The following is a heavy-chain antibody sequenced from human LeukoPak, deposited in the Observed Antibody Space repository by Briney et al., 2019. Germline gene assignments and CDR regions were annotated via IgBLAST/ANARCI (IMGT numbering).Heavy chain of an antibody. V-gene: IGHV4-30-4*01. CDR3: ARPYYYDSRIDP. Sequence: PSQTLSLTCTVSGVSISSGAYYWSWIRQPPGKSLQWIGYMYSSGSTYYNPSLKSRATISVDTSKNQFSLKLSSVTAADTAVYYCARPYYYDSRIDPWGQGTLVTVSS. D-gene: IGHD3-22*01. CDR2: MYSSGST. J-gene: IGHJ5*02. CDR1: GVSISSGAYY.